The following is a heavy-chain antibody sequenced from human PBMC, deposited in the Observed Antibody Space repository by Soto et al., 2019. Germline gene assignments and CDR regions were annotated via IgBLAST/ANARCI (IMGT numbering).Heavy chain of an antibody. V-gene: IGHV4-30-4*01. D-gene: IGHD3-10*01. CDR2: IYYSGST. J-gene: IGHJ4*02. CDR1: GGSISSGDYY. CDR3: ARVGRGVADY. Sequence: QVQLQESGPGLVKPSQTLSLTCTVSGGSISSGDYYWSWIRQPPGKGLEWIGYIYYSGSTYYNPSLKSPVSISVDTSKHQFSLQLNSVTAADTAVYYCARVGRGVADYWGQGTLVTVSS.